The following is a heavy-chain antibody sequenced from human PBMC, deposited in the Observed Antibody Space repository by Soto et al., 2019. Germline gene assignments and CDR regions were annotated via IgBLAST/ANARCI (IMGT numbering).Heavy chain of an antibody. CDR2: ISGSGGST. CDR3: AKAPGRITIFGVVIKSADYYYYGMDV. CDR1: GFTFSSYA. V-gene: IGHV3-23*01. Sequence: GGSLRLSCAASGFTFSSYAMSWVRQAPGKGLEWVSAISGSGGSTYYADSVKGRFTISRDNSKNTLYLQMNGLRAEDTAVYYCAKAPGRITIFGVVIKSADYYYYGMDVWGQGTTVTVSS. D-gene: IGHD3-3*01. J-gene: IGHJ6*02.